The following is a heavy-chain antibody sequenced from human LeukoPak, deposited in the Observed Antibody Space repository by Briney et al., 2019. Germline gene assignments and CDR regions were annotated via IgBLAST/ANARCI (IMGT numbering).Heavy chain of an antibody. Sequence: PGGSLRLSCAASGFTFSSYGMHWVRQAPGKGLEWVSVIYSGGETYYADSAKGRFTISRDKSKNTLYLKMNSLRAEDTAVYYCARDRGAYYYETGYWGQGTLVTVSS. V-gene: IGHV3-NL1*01. D-gene: IGHD3-22*01. CDR1: GFTFSSYG. CDR2: IYSGGET. J-gene: IGHJ4*02. CDR3: ARDRGAYYYETGY.